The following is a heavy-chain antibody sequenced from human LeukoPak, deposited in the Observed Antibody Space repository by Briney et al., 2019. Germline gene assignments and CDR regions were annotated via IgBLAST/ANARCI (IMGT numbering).Heavy chain of an antibody. CDR3: ARDEGSDEGSKFDY. V-gene: IGHV3-7*03. CDR2: IKQDGSEK. J-gene: IGHJ4*02. CDR1: GFTFSRYW. Sequence: GGSLRLSCAASGFTFSRYWMSWVRQAPGKGLEWVANIKQDGSEKYYMDSVKGRFTISRDNAKNSVYLQMNSLRVEDTAVYYCARDEGSDEGSKFDYWGQGTLVTVSS.